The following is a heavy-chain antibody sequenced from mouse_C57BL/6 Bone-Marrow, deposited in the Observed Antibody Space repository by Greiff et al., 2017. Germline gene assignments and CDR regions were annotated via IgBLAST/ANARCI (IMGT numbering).Heavy chain of an antibody. J-gene: IGHJ1*03. D-gene: IGHD1-1*01. CDR2: IDPENGDT. V-gene: IGHV14-4*01. CDR1: GFNIKDDY. Sequence: VQLQQSGAELVRPGASVKLSCTASGFNIKDDYMHWVKQRPEQGLEWIGWIDPENGDTEYASKFQGKATITADTSSNTAYLQLSSLTSEDTAVYYCTNYYGSNWYFDGWGTGTTVTVSS. CDR3: TNYYGSNWYFDG.